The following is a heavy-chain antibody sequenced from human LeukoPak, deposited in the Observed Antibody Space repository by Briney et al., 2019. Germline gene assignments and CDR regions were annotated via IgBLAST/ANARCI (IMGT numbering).Heavy chain of an antibody. CDR2: IYYSGST. CDR1: GGSISSGGYY. J-gene: IGHJ6*02. Sequence: PSQTLSLTCTVSGGSISSGGYYWSWIRQHPGKGLEWIGYIYYSGSTYYNPSLKSRVTISVDTSKNQFSLKLSSVTAADTAVYYCARGPRPYSSCPHFYYYYGMDVWGQGTTVTVSS. D-gene: IGHD6-6*01. V-gene: IGHV4-31*03. CDR3: ARGPRPYSSCPHFYYYYGMDV.